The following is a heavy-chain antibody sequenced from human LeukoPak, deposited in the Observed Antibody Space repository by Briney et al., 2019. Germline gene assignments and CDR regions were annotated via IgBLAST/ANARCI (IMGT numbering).Heavy chain of an antibody. CDR1: GFTFSDFI. CDR2: ISRNSTYI. V-gene: IGHV3-21*01. Sequence: GGSLSLSCAASGFTFSDFIMNWVRQAAGKGLGWVASISRNSTYIHYADSVKGRFTISRDNARNSLFLQMNSLRAEDTAIYYCARDEGYYFDSWGQGTQVTVSS. J-gene: IGHJ4*02. CDR3: ARDEGYYFDS.